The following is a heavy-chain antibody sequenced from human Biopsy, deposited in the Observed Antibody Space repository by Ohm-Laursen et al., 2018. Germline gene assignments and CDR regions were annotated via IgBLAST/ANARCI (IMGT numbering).Heavy chain of an antibody. CDR3: ARDSGILNYGNFKYYHYYGMDV. J-gene: IGHJ6*02. V-gene: IGHV4-59*02. CDR2: IYYSVMT. CDR1: GDSVTKYY. D-gene: IGHD4-11*01. Sequence: DTLSLTWTVSGDSVTKYYWSWIRQPPGKGLEWIGHIYYSVMTNYNPSLQSRVSISVDTSRNQVSLTLSSVTAADTAVYYCARDSGILNYGNFKYYHYYGMDVWGQGTKVTVSS.